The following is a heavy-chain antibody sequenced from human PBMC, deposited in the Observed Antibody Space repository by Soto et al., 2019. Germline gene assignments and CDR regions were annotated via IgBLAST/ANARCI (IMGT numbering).Heavy chain of an antibody. Sequence: PSETLSLTCTVSGGSISSYYWSWIRQPPGKGLEWIGYIYYSGSTNYNPSLKSRVTISVDTSKNQFSLKLSSVTAADTAVYYCARSYVVVPAAIPWFDLWGQGTLVNVSS. V-gene: IGHV4-59*01. D-gene: IGHD2-2*02. J-gene: IGHJ5*02. CDR1: GGSISSYY. CDR3: ARSYVVVPAAIPWFDL. CDR2: IYYSGST.